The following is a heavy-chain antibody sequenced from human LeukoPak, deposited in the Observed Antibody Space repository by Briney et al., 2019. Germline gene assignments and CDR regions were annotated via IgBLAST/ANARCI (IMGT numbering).Heavy chain of an antibody. V-gene: IGHV3-30*02. J-gene: IGHJ4*02. CDR3: ASLPPPYDSSGYYLDY. D-gene: IGHD3-22*01. Sequence: GGSLRLFCAASGFTFSRYGMHWVRQAPGKGLEWVAFIRYDGSNKYYADSVKGRFTISRDNSKNTLYLQMNSLRAEDTAVYYCASLPPPYDSSGYYLDYWGQGTLVTVSS. CDR1: GFTFSRYG. CDR2: IRYDGSNK.